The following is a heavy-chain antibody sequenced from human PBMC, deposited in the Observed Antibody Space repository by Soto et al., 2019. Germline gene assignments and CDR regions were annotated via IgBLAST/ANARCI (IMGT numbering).Heavy chain of an antibody. CDR3: ARDRPYYFDY. J-gene: IGHJ4*02. CDR2: ISSDGSST. V-gene: IGHV3-74*01. Sequence: GGSLRLSCAASGFTFSSYAMSWVRQAPGKGLEWVSRISSDGSSTSYADSVKGRFTISRDNAKNTLYLQMNSLRAEDTAVYYCARDRPYYFDYWGQGTLVTAPQ. CDR1: GFTFSSYA.